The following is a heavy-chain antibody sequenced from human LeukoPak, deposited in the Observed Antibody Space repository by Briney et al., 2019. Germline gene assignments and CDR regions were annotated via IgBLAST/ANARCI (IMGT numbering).Heavy chain of an antibody. CDR3: ARAGNSYGFWYFDY. CDR1: GFTVSSNY. J-gene: IGHJ4*02. D-gene: IGHD5-18*01. Sequence: GGSLRISCAASGFTVSSNYMSWVRQAPGKGLEWVSVIYSGGSTYYADSVKGRFTISRHNSKNTLYLQMNSLRAEDTAVYYCARAGNSYGFWYFDYWGQGTLVTVSS. V-gene: IGHV3-53*04. CDR2: IYSGGST.